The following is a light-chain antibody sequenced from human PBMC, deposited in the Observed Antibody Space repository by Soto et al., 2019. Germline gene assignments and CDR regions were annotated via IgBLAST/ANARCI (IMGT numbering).Light chain of an antibody. CDR2: EVI. CDR3: SSYTSSSFVV. CDR1: SSDVGGYNY. J-gene: IGLJ2*01. V-gene: IGLV2-14*01. Sequence: QSVLTQPASVSGSPGQSITISCTGTSSDVGGYNYVSWYQQHPGKAPKLMIYEVINRPSGVSNRFSGSKSGNTASLTISGLQAEDEADYYCSSYTSSSFVVFGGGTKVTVL.